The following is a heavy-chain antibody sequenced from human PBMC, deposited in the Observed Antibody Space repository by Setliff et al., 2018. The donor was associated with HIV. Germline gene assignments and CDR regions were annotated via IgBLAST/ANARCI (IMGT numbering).Heavy chain of an antibody. CDR1: GVTLSNSW. CDR2: INGDGSQR. Sequence: GGSLRLSCAASGVTLSNSWVNWVRQAPGKGLEWVAHINGDGSQRYHVDSVEGRFSISRDNAKNSVFLQMNSLRVEDTAVYYCVRGHYSGPGWGQGTLVTV. V-gene: IGHV3-7*03. J-gene: IGHJ4*02. D-gene: IGHD1-26*01. CDR3: VRGHYSGPG.